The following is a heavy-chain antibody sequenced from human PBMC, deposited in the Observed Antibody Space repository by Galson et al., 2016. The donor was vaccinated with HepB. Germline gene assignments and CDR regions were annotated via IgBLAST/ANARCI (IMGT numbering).Heavy chain of an antibody. D-gene: IGHD3-10*01. CDR2: ISDTGDSS. Sequence: SLRLSCAASGFTFGSYGMTWVRQAPGKGLAWVSAISDTGDSSHYADSVRGRFTISRDNSKNPLYVQMNSLRADDTAVYYCAKGGPSGRIEMVRGTTQNWFDPWGQGTLVIVSS. V-gene: IGHV3-23*01. CDR1: GFTFGSYG. CDR3: AKGGPSGRIEMVRGTTQNWFDP. J-gene: IGHJ5*02.